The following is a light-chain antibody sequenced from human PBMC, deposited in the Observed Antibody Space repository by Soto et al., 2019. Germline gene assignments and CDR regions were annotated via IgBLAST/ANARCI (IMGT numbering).Light chain of an antibody. CDR1: QSISSTQ. J-gene: IGKJ1*01. V-gene: IGKV3-20*01. CDR3: QQSGTSPGT. Sequence: VLTKSPSTLSLSQGERATLSCRASQSISSTQLVWYQQKPGQAPTLLIFGASSRATGIPDRFSGSGSGTDFTLTISGLQPEDFAVYYCQQSGTSPGTSGQRSKVDIK. CDR2: GAS.